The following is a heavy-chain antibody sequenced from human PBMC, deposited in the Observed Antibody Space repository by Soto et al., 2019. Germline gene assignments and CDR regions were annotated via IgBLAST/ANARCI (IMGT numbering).Heavy chain of an antibody. J-gene: IGHJ4*02. D-gene: IGHD6-19*01. Sequence: GGSLRLSCAASGFTFSSYAMHWVRQAPGKGLEWVAVISYDGSNKYYADSVKGRFTISRDNSKNTLYLQMNSLRADDTAVYYCARVGVVYSSGWYHDYSGQGTLVTVSS. CDR2: ISYDGSNK. CDR3: ARVGVVYSSGWYHDY. CDR1: GFTFSSYA. V-gene: IGHV3-30-3*01.